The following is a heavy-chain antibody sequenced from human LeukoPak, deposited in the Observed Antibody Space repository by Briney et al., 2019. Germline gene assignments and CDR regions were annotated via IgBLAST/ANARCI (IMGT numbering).Heavy chain of an antibody. D-gene: IGHD3/OR15-3a*01. J-gene: IGHJ4*02. CDR2: ISSNGGST. Sequence: GGSLRLSCAASGFTFSGYAMHWVRQAPGKGLEYVSAISSNGGSTYYANSVKGRFTISRDSSKNTLYLQMGSLRAEDMAVYYCAREGYDFSAPAFDYWGQGTLVTVSS. CDR1: GFTFSGYA. V-gene: IGHV3-64*01. CDR3: AREGYDFSAPAFDY.